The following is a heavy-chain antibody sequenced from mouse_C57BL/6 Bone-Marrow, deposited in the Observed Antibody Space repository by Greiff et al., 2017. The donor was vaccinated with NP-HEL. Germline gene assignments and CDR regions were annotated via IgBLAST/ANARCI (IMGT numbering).Heavy chain of an antibody. CDR3: AREGDPRAMDY. CDR1: GYTFTSYG. Sequence: QVQLQESGAELARPGASVKLSCKASGYTFTSYGISWVKQRTGQGLEWIGEIYPRSGNTYYNEKFKGKATLTADKSSSTAYMELRSLTSEDSAVYFCAREGDPRAMDYWGQGTSVTVSS. CDR2: IYPRSGNT. J-gene: IGHJ4*01. V-gene: IGHV1-81*01.